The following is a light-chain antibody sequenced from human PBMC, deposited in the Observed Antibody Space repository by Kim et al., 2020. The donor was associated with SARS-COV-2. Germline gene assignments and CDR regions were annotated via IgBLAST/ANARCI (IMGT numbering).Light chain of an antibody. CDR3: QQYSTTPYT. CDR1: QDITNS. V-gene: IGKV1-NL1*01. CDR2: ATA. Sequence: SASGGDEITITCRASQDITNSLAWYQQKPGRAPKLLLYATATLESGVPSRFSGSGSGTDFTLTISSLQPEDFATYFCQQYSTTPYTFGQGTKLEI. J-gene: IGKJ2*01.